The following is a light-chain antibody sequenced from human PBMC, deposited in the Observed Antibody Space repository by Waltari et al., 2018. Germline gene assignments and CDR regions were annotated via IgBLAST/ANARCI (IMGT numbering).Light chain of an antibody. J-gene: IGKJ3*01. CDR3: QQYNNFPFT. V-gene: IGKV1-5*01. CDR2: DAS. CDR1: QSFGGT. Sequence: DIQMTQSPSTLSASVGGRVTITCRPSQSFGGTLAWFQQKPGKAPKLLLYDASTLEPGVPSRFSGSGSGTEFTLTVSSLQPDDFATYYCQQYNNFPFTFGPGTTV.